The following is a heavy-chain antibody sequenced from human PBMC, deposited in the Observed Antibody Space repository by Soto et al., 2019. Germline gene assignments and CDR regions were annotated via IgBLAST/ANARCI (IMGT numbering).Heavy chain of an antibody. CDR1: GGSISSGDYY. J-gene: IGHJ5*02. D-gene: IGHD6-13*01. Sequence: QVQLQESGPGLVKPSQTLSLTCTVSGGSISSGDYYWSWIRQPPGKVLEWIGYIYYSGSTYYNPSLKSRFTISVATSTNQFSLKLSSVTAADTAVYYCARERPDGSRLDPWGQGTLVTVSS. CDR2: IYYSGST. CDR3: ARERPDGSRLDP. V-gene: IGHV4-30-4*01.